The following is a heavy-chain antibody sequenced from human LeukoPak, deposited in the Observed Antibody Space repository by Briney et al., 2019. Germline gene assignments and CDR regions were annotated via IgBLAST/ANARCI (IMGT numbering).Heavy chain of an antibody. V-gene: IGHV3-30*03. Sequence: GGSLRLSCAASGFTFSSYGMHWVRQAPGKGLEWVAVISYDGSNKYYADSVKGRFTISRDNSKNTLYLQMNSLRAEDTAVYYCARVEEATTFNPWGQGTLVTVSS. D-gene: IGHD1-1*01. CDR1: GFTFSSYG. CDR2: ISYDGSNK. J-gene: IGHJ5*02. CDR3: ARVEEATTFNP.